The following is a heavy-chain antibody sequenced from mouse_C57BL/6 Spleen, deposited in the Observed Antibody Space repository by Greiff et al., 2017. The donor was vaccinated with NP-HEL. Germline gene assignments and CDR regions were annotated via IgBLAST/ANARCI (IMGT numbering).Heavy chain of an antibody. V-gene: IGHV1-72*01. CDR3: ARGGYGSSYGWYFDV. CDR1: GYTFTSYW. J-gene: IGHJ1*03. Sequence: VQLQQSGAELVKPGASVKLSCKASGYTFTSYWMHWVKQRPGRGLEWIGRIDPNSGGTKYNEKFKSKATLTVNKPSSTAYMQLSSLTSEDSAVYYCARGGYGSSYGWYFDVWGTGTTVTVSS. D-gene: IGHD1-1*01. CDR2: IDPNSGGT.